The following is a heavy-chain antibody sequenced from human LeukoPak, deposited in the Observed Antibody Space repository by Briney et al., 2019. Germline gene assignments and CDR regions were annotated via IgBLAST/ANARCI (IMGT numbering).Heavy chain of an antibody. D-gene: IGHD1-26*01. CDR3: ARGRIVGASPFYY. Sequence: LSETLSLTCAVYVGSFSGYYWNWVRQPPGKGLEWIGDINHSGSTNYNPSLKSRLTISVDTSKNQFSLKLSSVTAADTAVYYCARGRIVGASPFYYWGQGTLVTDSS. CDR2: INHSGST. V-gene: IGHV4-34*01. CDR1: VGSFSGYY. J-gene: IGHJ4*02.